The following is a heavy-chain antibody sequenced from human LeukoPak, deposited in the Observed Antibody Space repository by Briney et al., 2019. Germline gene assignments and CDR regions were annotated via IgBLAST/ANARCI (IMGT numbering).Heavy chain of an antibody. CDR2: ISGSGGST. CDR3: AKDVLLWFGETYFDY. V-gene: IGHV3-23*01. Sequence: GGSLRLSCAASGFTFSSYAMSWVRQAPGKGLEWVSAISGSGGSTYYADSVKGRFTISRDNSKNTLYLQMNSLRAEDTAVYYCAKDVLLWFGETYFDYWGQGTLVTVSS. D-gene: IGHD3-10*01. CDR1: GFTFSSYA. J-gene: IGHJ4*02.